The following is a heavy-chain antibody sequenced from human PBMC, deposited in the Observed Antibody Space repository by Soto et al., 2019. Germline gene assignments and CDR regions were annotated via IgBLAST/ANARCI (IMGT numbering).Heavy chain of an antibody. CDR3: ARHTSFGSSHYYYYGMDV. J-gene: IGHJ6*02. Sequence: SETLSLTCTVSGGSISSGDYYWSWIRQPPGKGLEWIGYIYYSGSTYYNPSLKSRVTISVDTSKNQFSLKLSSVTAAGTAVYYCARHTSFGSSHYYYYGMDVWGQGTTVTVSS. CDR1: GGSISSGDYY. D-gene: IGHD5-18*01. V-gene: IGHV4-30-4*01. CDR2: IYYSGST.